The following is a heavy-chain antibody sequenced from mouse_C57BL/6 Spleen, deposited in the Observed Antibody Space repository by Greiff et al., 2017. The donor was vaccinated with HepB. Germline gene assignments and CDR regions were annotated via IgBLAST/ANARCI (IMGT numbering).Heavy chain of an antibody. CDR1: GYTFTSYW. D-gene: IGHD1-1*01. J-gene: IGHJ2*01. CDR2: TNPTNGRT. V-gene: IGHV1S81*02. CDR3: ARIKKIEATYFDY. Sequence: QVQLQQPGAELVKAGASVKMSCKASGYTFTSYWMHWVKQRLGQGLEWFAETNPTNGRTYYNEKFKSKATLTVDKSSSTAYMLLSGPTFEDSAVYYCARIKKIEATYFDYWGQGNTLTVSS.